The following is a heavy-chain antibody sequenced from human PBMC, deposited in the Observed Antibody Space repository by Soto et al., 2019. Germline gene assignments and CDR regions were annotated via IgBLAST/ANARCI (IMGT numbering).Heavy chain of an antibody. Sequence: PGGSLRLSCTASGFTFGDYAMSWVRQAPGKGLEWVGFIRSKAYGGTTEYAASVKGRFTISRDDSKSIAYLQMNSLKTEDTAVYYCTREAAAGQYYYYYGMDVWGQGTTVTVSS. D-gene: IGHD6-13*01. CDR3: TREAAAGQYYYYYGMDV. V-gene: IGHV3-49*04. CDR2: IRSKAYGGTT. J-gene: IGHJ6*02. CDR1: GFTFGDYA.